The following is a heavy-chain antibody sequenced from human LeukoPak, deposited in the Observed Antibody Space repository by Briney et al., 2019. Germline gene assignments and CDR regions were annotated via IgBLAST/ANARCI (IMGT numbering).Heavy chain of an antibody. CDR1: GFTVSSNY. V-gene: IGHV3-48*03. Sequence: GGSLRLSCAASGFTVSSNYMDWVRQAPGKGLEWISYMSSRDNTRYYAESVRGRFTMSKGNAKNTLSLQMNSLRAEDTAFYYCARGFGRFGHRFGYLGQGTLVTVSS. D-gene: IGHD3-10*01. CDR2: MSSRDNTR. CDR3: ARGFGRFGHRFGY. J-gene: IGHJ4*02.